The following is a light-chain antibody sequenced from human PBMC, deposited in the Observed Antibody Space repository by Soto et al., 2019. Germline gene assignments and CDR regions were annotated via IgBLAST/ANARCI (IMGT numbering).Light chain of an antibody. CDR1: QSVSSN. V-gene: IGKV3-15*01. J-gene: IGKJ1*01. CDR3: QQYNNWPQT. CDR2: GAS. Sequence: EIVMTQSPATLSVSPGERATLSCRASQSVSSNLAWYHQKPGQAPRLLIYGASTRATGIPARFSGSGSGTEFTLTISSLQSEDFAVYYCQQYNNWPQTFGQGTKVDNK.